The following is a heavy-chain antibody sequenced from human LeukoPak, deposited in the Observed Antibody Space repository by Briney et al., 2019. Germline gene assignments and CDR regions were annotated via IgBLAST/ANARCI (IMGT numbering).Heavy chain of an antibody. D-gene: IGHD1-26*01. V-gene: IGHV3-66*01. CDR1: GFSVSINH. Sequence: EGSLRLSCAASGFSVSINHMTWVRQTPGKGLEWVSLIYGGSTTYYTDSVKGRFTISRDNSKNTLYLQMNSLRVEDMAVYYCARDLRGSNAYWGQGTLVTVSS. J-gene: IGHJ4*02. CDR2: IYGGSTT. CDR3: ARDLRGSNAY.